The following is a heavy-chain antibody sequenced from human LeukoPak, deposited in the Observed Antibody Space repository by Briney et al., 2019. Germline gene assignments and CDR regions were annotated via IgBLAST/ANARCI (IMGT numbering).Heavy chain of an antibody. J-gene: IGHJ4*02. V-gene: IGHV3-23*01. CDR2: ISGSGGST. D-gene: IGHD6-19*01. Sequence: GGSLRLSCAASGFTFSSYAMSWVRQAPGKGLEWVSAISGSGGSTYYADSVKGRFTISRDNSKNALYLQMNSLRAEDTALYYCAKEGSGWYLYCFDYWGQGTLVTVSS. CDR1: GFTFSSYA. CDR3: AKEGSGWYLYCFDY.